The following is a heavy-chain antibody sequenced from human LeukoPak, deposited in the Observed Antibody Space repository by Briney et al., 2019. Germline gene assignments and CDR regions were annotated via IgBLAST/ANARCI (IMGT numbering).Heavy chain of an antibody. CDR2: IKQDGSEK. CDR3: AISGGYWAWAH. V-gene: IGHV3-7*01. CDR1: GFTFRSYW. Sequence: PGGSLRLSCAASGFTFRSYWMNWVRQAPGKGLEWVANIKQDGSEKYYVDSVKGRFTISRDNAKNSLYLQMNSLRAEDTAVYYCAISGGYWAWAHWGQGTLVTVSS. J-gene: IGHJ4*02. D-gene: IGHD1-26*01.